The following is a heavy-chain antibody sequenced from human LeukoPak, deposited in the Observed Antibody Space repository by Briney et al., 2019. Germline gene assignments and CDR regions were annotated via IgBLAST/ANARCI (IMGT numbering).Heavy chain of an antibody. V-gene: IGHV3-73*01. CDR2: IRSKANSYAT. CDR3: TRTLYYYDSSGYYSPDAFDI. D-gene: IGHD3-22*01. CDR1: GFTFSGSA. Sequence: PGGSLRLSYAASGFTFSGSAMHWVRQASGKGLEWVGRIRSKANSYATAYAASVKGRFTISRDDSKNTAYLQMNSLKTEDTAVYYCTRTLYYYDSSGYYSPDAFDIWGQGTMVTVSS. J-gene: IGHJ3*02.